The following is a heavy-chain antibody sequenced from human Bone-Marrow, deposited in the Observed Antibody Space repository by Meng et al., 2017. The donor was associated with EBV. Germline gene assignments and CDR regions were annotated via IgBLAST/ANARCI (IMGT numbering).Heavy chain of an antibody. J-gene: IGHJ4*02. D-gene: IGHD7-27*01. CDR1: GYTFSGYY. CDR3: ARSPPRFWGFDY. Sequence: QVRVSPCGAYVKKPWATMKVSCKASGYTFSGYYMHWVRQAPGQGLEWMGRINPNSGGTNYAQKFQGRVTMSRDTSISTAYMELSRLRSDDTALYYCARSPPRFWGFDYWGQGTLVTVSS. V-gene: IGHV1-2*06. CDR2: INPNSGGT.